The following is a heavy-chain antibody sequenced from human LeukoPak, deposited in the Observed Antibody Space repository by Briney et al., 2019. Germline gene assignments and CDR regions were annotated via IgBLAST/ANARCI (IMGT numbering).Heavy chain of an antibody. V-gene: IGHV1-18*04. D-gene: IGHD3-9*01. CDR2: ISSYNGNT. CDR1: GYTFTSYG. Sequence: GASVKVSCKASGYTFTSYGISWVRQAPGQGLEWMGCISSYNGNTNYEQKLQGRVRMTTDTSTSKAYMELRRLRSDDAAVYYCARGYNILTCYGRHGYMDVWGKGTTVTVSS. CDR3: ARGYNILTCYGRHGYMDV. J-gene: IGHJ6*03.